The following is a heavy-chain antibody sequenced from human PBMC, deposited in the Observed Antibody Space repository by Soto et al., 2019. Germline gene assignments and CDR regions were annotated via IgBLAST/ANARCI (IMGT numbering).Heavy chain of an antibody. V-gene: IGHV3-23*01. Sequence: EVQLLESGGGLVQPGGSPRLSCAASGFTFSSYAMSWVRQAPGKGLEWVSGISGSGGSTYYADSVKGRFTISRDNSKNTLYLQMNSLRAEDTAVYYCAKDPEVGATPEGFDYWGQGTLVTVSS. CDR1: GFTFSSYA. J-gene: IGHJ4*02. D-gene: IGHD1-26*01. CDR3: AKDPEVGATPEGFDY. CDR2: ISGSGGST.